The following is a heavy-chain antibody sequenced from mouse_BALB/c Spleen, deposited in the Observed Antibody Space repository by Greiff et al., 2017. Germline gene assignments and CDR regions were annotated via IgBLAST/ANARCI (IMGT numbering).Heavy chain of an antibody. CDR2: IYPGDGDT. Sequence: QVQLKQSGAELVRPGSSVKISCKASGYAFSSYWMNWVKQRPGQGLEWIGQIYPGDGDTNYNGKFKGKATLTADKSSSTAYMQLSSLTSEDSAVYFCARDYYGSLYAMDYWGQGTSVTVSS. J-gene: IGHJ4*01. CDR3: ARDYYGSLYAMDY. V-gene: IGHV1-80*01. D-gene: IGHD1-1*01. CDR1: GYAFSSYW.